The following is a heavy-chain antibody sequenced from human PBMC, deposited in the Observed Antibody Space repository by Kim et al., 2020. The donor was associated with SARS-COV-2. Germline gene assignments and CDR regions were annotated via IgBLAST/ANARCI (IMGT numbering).Heavy chain of an antibody. CDR1: GFTFSSYA. D-gene: IGHD3-9*01. J-gene: IGHJ3*02. Sequence: GGSLRLSCAASGFTFSSYAMSWVRQAPGKGLEWVSAISGSGGSTYYADSVKGRFTISRDNSKNTLYLQMNSLRAEDTAVYYCAKDAPLYYDILTATDAFDIWGQGTMVTVSS. CDR3: AKDAPLYYDILTATDAFDI. V-gene: IGHV3-23*01. CDR2: ISGSGGST.